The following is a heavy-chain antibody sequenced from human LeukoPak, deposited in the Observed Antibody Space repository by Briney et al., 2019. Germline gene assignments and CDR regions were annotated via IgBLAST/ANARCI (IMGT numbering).Heavy chain of an antibody. D-gene: IGHD3-3*01. Sequence: PGGSLRLSCAASGFTFSSYAMSWVRQAPGKGLEWVSAISGSGGSTYYADSVKGRFTISRDNSKNTLYLQMNSLRAKDTAVYYCAKAPGVVPATRYYYYMDVWGKGTTVTVSS. V-gene: IGHV3-23*01. CDR1: GFTFSSYA. CDR3: AKAPGVVPATRYYYYMDV. J-gene: IGHJ6*03. CDR2: ISGSGGST.